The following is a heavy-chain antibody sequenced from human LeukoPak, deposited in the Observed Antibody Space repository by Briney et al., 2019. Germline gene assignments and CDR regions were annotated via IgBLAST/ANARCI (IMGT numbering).Heavy chain of an antibody. CDR1: GGSITSFY. Sequence: SETLSLTCTVSGGSITSFYWSWVRQPAGKGLEWIGRIYSSGTTNYNPSLKSRVTMSVDSSENQFSLKLTSVTAADTAVYYCAGHTNVRIDFWGQGTLVTVSS. D-gene: IGHD2-8*01. CDR2: IYSSGTT. CDR3: AGHTNVRIDF. V-gene: IGHV4-4*07. J-gene: IGHJ4*02.